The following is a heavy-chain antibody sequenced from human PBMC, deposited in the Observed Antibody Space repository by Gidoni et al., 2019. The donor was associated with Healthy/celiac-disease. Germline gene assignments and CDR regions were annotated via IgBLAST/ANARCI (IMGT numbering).Heavy chain of an antibody. V-gene: IGHV4-39*01. CDR2: IYYSGST. Sequence: QLQLQESGPGLVKPSETLSLTCTVSGGSLSSSSYYWGWIRQPPGKGLEWIGSIYYSGSTYYNPSLKSRVTISVDTSKNQFSLKLSSVTAADTAVYYCAWGPNIVVVPAAREGNAFDIWGQGTMVTVSS. J-gene: IGHJ3*02. CDR3: AWGPNIVVVPAAREGNAFDI. CDR1: GGSLSSSSYY. D-gene: IGHD2-2*01.